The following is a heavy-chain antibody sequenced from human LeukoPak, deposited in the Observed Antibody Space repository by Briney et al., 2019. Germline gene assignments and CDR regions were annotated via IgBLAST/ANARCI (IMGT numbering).Heavy chain of an antibody. CDR3: ARGLDCRSTSCYLDN. CDR1: GFTFTKYW. CDR2: IKQDGSEK. J-gene: IGHJ4*02. D-gene: IGHD2-2*01. Sequence: GGSLRFSCAASGFTFTKYWMTWVRQAPGKGLEWVANIKQDGSEKFYVDSVKGRFTISRDNAKNSLDLQINSLGAEDTAVYYCARGLDCRSTSCYLDNWGQGTLVTVSS. V-gene: IGHV3-7*01.